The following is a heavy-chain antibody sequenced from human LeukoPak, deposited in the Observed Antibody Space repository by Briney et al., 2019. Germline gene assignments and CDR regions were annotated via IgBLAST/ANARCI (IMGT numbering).Heavy chain of an antibody. D-gene: IGHD6-13*01. CDR3: ARGLPAGYSSSWYYFDY. Sequence: ASVKVSCKASGYTFTSYAMHWVRQAPGQRLEWMGWINAGNGNTKYSQKFQGRVTITRDTSASTAYMELSSLRSEDTAVHYCARGLPAGYSSSWYYFDYWGQGTLVTVSS. CDR2: INAGNGNT. V-gene: IGHV1-3*01. J-gene: IGHJ4*02. CDR1: GYTFTSYA.